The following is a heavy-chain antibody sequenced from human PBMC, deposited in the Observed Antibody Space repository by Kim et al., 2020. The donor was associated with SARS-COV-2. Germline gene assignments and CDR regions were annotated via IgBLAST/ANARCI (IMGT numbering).Heavy chain of an antibody. Sequence: GGSLRLSCAASGFTFSSYGMHWVRQAPGKGLEWVAVISYDGSNKYYADSVKGRFTISRDNSKNTLYLQMNSLRAEDTAVYYCARDSPSPRISNSFDYWGQGTLATVSS. CDR2: ISYDGSNK. CDR3: ARDSPSPRISNSFDY. CDR1: GFTFSSYG. J-gene: IGHJ4*02. D-gene: IGHD1-1*01. V-gene: IGHV3-33*05.